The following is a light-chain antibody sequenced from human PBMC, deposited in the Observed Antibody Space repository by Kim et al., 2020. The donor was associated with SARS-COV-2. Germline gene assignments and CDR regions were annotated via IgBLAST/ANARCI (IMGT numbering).Light chain of an antibody. CDR3: QVWDSSSDLNWV. Sequence: PGKTARITWGGNNIGSKSVHWYQRKPGQAPVLVIYYDSDRPSGIPERFSGSNSGNTATLTISRVEAGDEADYYCQVWDSSSDLNWVFGGGTQLTVL. CDR2: YDS. CDR1: NIGSKS. V-gene: IGLV3-21*04. J-gene: IGLJ3*02.